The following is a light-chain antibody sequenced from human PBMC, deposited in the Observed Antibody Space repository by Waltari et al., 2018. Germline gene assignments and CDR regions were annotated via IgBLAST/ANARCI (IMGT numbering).Light chain of an antibody. Sequence: HSVLTPLPSASGTPGHRVTISCSGSISIIGIHSVSWYQQLPGPAPKLRIYRNNQRPSGVPDRFSGSKSGTSASLAISGLRSEDEADYYCAAWYDSLSGVVFGGGTKLTVL. CDR2: RNN. V-gene: IGLV1-47*01. J-gene: IGLJ2*01. CDR3: AAWYDSLSGVV. CDR1: ISIIGIHS.